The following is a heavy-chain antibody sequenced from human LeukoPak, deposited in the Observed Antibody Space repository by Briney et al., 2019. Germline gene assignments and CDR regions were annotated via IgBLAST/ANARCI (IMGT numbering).Heavy chain of an antibody. CDR3: AKGSHSSGWYYFDY. J-gene: IGHJ4*02. Sequence: PGRSLRLSCAASGFTFSSYGMHWVRQAPGKGLEWVTVIWYDGSNKYYADSVKGRFTISRDNSKNTLYLQMNSLRAEDTAVYYCAKGSHSSGWYYFDYWGQGTLVTVSS. D-gene: IGHD6-19*01. CDR1: GFTFSSYG. CDR2: IWYDGSNK. V-gene: IGHV3-33*06.